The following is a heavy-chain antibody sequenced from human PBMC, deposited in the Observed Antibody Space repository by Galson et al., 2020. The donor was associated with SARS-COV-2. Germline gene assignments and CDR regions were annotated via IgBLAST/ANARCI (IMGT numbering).Heavy chain of an antibody. D-gene: IGHD3-10*01. CDR2: IGSNGQT. V-gene: IGHV3-23*01. CDR1: GITFSDFG. J-gene: IGHJ5*01. CDR3: ATARGDSTVLGAQFVF. Sequence: GESLKISCVASGITFSDFGMTWVRRRPGKGLEWVSAIGSNGQTFYAESVKGRFTVSRDNSRNTLFLQMNSLRVEDTAIYYCATARGDSTVLGAQFVFWGLGTLVAVSS.